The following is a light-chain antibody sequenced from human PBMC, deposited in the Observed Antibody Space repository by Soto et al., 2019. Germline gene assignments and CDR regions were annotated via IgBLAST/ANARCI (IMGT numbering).Light chain of an antibody. Sequence: DIQLTQSPPSLSASIGDRVTITCQATQDISIFLNWYQQKQGKAPELXIYDATILETGVPSRFSGSGSGTDFTFTISGLQPEDLATYYCQQFHDLTITFGQGTRLENK. CDR2: DAT. J-gene: IGKJ5*01. V-gene: IGKV1-33*01. CDR1: QDISIF. CDR3: QQFHDLTIT.